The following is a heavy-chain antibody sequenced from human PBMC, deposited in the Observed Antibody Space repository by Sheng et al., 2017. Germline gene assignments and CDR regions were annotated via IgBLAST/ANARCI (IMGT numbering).Heavy chain of an antibody. CDR1: GFTFSSYS. J-gene: IGHJ4*02. CDR3: ARDSAAHSGSRPDY. CDR2: ISSSSSYI. D-gene: IGHD5-12*01. V-gene: IGHV3-21*01. Sequence: EVQLVESGGGLVKPGGSLRLSCAASGFTFSSYSMNWVRQAPGKGLEWVSSISSSSSYIYYADSVKGRFTISRDNAKNSLYLQMNSLRAEDTAVYYCARDSAAHSGSRPDYWGQGTLVTVSS.